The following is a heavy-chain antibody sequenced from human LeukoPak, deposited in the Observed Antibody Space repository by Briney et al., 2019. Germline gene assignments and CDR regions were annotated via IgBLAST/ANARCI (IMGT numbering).Heavy chain of an antibody. CDR2: INHSGST. V-gene: IGHV4-34*01. D-gene: IGHD4-17*01. J-gene: IGHJ4*02. CDR1: GGSFSGYY. Sequence: PSETLSLTCAVYGGSFSGYYWSWIRQPPGKGLEWIGEINHSGSTNYNPSLKSRVTISVDTSKNQFSLKLSSVTAADTAVYYCARDYTTSYGDADYYFDYWGQGTLVTVSS. CDR3: ARDYTTSYGDADYYFDY.